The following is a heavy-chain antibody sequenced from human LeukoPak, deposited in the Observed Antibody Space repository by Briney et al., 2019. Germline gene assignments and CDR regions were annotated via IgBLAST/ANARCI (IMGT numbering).Heavy chain of an antibody. V-gene: IGHV3-13*01. J-gene: IGHJ4*02. CDR1: GFTFSTYD. CDR3: VRGIVRRGYFDY. D-gene: IGHD3-10*01. Sequence: GGSLRLSCAASGFTFSTYDIPWVRHSTGRGLEWVSAIGTAGDTYYVDSVKGRFTISRENAKNSLYLQMNSLRAGDTAVYYCVRGIVRRGYFDYWGQGALVTVSS. CDR2: IGTAGDT.